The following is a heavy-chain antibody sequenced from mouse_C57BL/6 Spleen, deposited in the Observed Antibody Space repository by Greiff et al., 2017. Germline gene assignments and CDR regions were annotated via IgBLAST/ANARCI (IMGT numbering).Heavy chain of an antibody. CDR3: ANSGGNYYVDY. J-gene: IGHJ2*01. CDR2: IWRGGST. CDR1: GFSLTSYG. V-gene: IGHV2-5*01. D-gene: IGHD2-1*01. Sequence: QVQLKQSGPGLVQPSPSLSITCTVSGFSLTSYGVNWVRQSPGKGLEWLGVIWRGGSTDYNAAFMSRLSITKDNSKSQVFFKMNSLQADDAAIYYSANSGGNYYVDYWGQGTTLTVSS.